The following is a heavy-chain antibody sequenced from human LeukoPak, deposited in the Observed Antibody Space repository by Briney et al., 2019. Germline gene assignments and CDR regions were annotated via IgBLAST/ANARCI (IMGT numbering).Heavy chain of an antibody. V-gene: IGHV4-34*01. Sequence: SETLSLTCAVYGGSFSGYYWSWIRQPPGKGLEWIGEINHSGSTNYNPSLKSRVTISVGTSKNQFSLKLSSVTAADTAVYYCARAGDHEGFDYWGQGTLVTVSS. CDR3: ARAGDHEGFDY. D-gene: IGHD4-17*01. CDR2: INHSGST. CDR1: GGSFSGYY. J-gene: IGHJ4*02.